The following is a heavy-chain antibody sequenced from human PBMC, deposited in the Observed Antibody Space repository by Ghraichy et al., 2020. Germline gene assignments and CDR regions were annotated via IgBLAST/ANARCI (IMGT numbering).Heavy chain of an antibody. Sequence: SETLSLTCTVSGGSISSSSYYWGWIRQPPGKGLEWIGSIYYSGSTYYNPSLKSRVTISVDTSKNQFSLKLSSVTAADTAVYYCARDLVIPAAIGDYSYYYGMDVWGQGTTVTVSS. J-gene: IGHJ6*02. D-gene: IGHD2-2*01. CDR3: ARDLVIPAAIGDYSYYYGMDV. CDR1: GGSISSSSYY. CDR2: IYYSGST. V-gene: IGHV4-39*02.